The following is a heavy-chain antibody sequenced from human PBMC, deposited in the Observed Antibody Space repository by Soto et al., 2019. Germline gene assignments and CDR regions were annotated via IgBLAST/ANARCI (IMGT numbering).Heavy chain of an antibody. Sequence: QVQLVQSGAEVKKPGSSVKVSCKASGGTFSSYTISWVRQAPGQGLEWMGRIIPILGIANYAQKFQGRVTIAAGKSTRTAYMELSSLGSEDTAVYYCARGRGCSSTSWYAYDYWGQGTLVTVSS. CDR3: ARGRGCSSTSWYAYDY. V-gene: IGHV1-69*02. CDR1: GGTFSSYT. CDR2: IIPILGIA. J-gene: IGHJ4*02. D-gene: IGHD2-2*01.